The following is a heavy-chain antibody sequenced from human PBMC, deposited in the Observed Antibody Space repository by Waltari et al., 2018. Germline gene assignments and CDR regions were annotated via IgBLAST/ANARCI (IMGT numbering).Heavy chain of an antibody. CDR1: GFTFSSYA. V-gene: IGHV3-30-3*01. D-gene: IGHD5-12*01. CDR2: ISYDGSNK. Sequence: QVQLVESGGGVVQPGRSLRLSCAASGFTFSSYAMHWVRQAPGKGLEWVAVISYDGSNKDYADSVKGRFTISRDNSKNTLYLQMNSLRAEDTAVYYCARSVEMATITVGYWGQGTLVTVSS. J-gene: IGHJ4*02. CDR3: ARSVEMATITVGY.